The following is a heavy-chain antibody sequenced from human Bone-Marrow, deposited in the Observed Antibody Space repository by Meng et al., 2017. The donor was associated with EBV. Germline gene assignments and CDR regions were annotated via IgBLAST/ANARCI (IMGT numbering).Heavy chain of an antibody. J-gene: IGHJ4*02. D-gene: IGHD3-10*01. CDR3: ASESGRGFTPDY. Sequence: QGQRVRSGAGGKRAGSSVMAPCKTSGGTFRSDAISWVRQAPGQGLVWMGGLIPMTGVAHYAQKFQDRVSIIADESTSTHYLELSSLRSEDTAIYFCASESGRGFTPDYWGQGTLVTVSS. V-gene: IGHV1-69*12. CDR1: GGTFRSDA. CDR2: LIPMTGVA.